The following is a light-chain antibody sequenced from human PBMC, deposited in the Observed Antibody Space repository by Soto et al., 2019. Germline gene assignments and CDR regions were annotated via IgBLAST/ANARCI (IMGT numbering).Light chain of an antibody. CDR2: YDD. CDR3: AAWDDSLNVLL. CDR1: SSNIGKNA. J-gene: IGLJ3*02. V-gene: IGLV1-36*01. Sequence: QSVLTQPPSVSEAPRQRVTISCSGNSSNIGKNAVNWYQHLPGKAPKLLIYYDDLLPSGVSDRFSGSKSGTSASLAISGLQSDDEGDYYCAAWDDSLNVLLFGGGTKLTVL.